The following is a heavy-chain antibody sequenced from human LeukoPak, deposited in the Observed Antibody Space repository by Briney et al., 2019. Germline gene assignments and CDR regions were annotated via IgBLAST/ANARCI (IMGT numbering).Heavy chain of an antibody. CDR2: ISYDGSNK. CDR1: GFTFSNYG. D-gene: IGHD6-13*01. V-gene: IGHV3-30*18. CDR3: AKDLEAIAAAWDY. Sequence: GRSLRLSCAASGFTFSNYGMHWVRQAPGKGLEWVAVISYDGSNKYYADSVKGRFTISRDSSKNTLYLRMNSLRAEDTAVYYCAKDLEAIAAAWDYWGQGTLVTVSS. J-gene: IGHJ4*02.